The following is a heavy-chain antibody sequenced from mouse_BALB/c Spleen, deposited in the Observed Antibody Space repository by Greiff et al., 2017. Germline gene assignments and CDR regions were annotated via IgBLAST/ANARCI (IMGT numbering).Heavy chain of an antibody. Sequence: EVQVVESGGGLVQPGGSLKLSCAASGFTFSSYGMSWVRQTPDKRLELVATINSNGGSTYYPDSVKGRFTISRDNAKNTLYLQMSSLKSEDTAMYYCARDKEAAWFAYWGQGTLVTVSA. J-gene: IGHJ3*01. CDR2: INSNGGST. CDR1: GFTFSSYG. V-gene: IGHV5-6-3*01. CDR3: ARDKEAAWFAY.